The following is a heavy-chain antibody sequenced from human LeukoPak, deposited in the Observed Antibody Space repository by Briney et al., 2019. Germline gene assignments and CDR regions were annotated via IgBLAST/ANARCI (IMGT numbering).Heavy chain of an antibody. D-gene: IGHD3-22*01. Sequence: KPSETLSLTCTVPGGSIISNNHYWGWTRQPPGKGLEWFGSISYNGGTAYNPSLRSRVTISVDTSKNQFSLKVNSVTAADTAVYYCAREVEYYDSSGFRPHAFDIWGQGTLVTVSS. V-gene: IGHV4-39*02. CDR1: GGSIISNNHY. J-gene: IGHJ3*02. CDR2: ISYNGGT. CDR3: AREVEYYDSSGFRPHAFDI.